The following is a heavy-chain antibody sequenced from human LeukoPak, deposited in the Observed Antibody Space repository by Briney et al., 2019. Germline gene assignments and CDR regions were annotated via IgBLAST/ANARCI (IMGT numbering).Heavy chain of an antibody. J-gene: IGHJ4*02. Sequence: GGSLRLSCAASGFTFSSYAMTWVRQAPGKGLEWVSGISGSGGRTYYADSVKGRFTISRDNSKNTLSLQMNSLRAEDTAVYYCAQLCAGISVGSCFDCWGQGTLVTVSS. CDR2: ISGSGGRT. V-gene: IGHV3-23*01. CDR1: GFTFSSYA. CDR3: AQLCAGISVGSCFDC. D-gene: IGHD6-19*01.